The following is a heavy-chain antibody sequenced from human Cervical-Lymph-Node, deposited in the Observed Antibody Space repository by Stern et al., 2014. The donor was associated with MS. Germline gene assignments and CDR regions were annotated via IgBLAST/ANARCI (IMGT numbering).Heavy chain of an antibody. D-gene: IGHD6-13*01. CDR2: IYYRGST. CDR3: ARDDRGSSWYRFDF. V-gene: IGHV4-31*03. J-gene: IGHJ4*02. CDR1: GGSISTDGYY. Sequence: QVQLQESGPGVAKPSQTLSLTCTVSGGSISTDGYYWTWIRQHPEKGLEWIGYIYYRGSTYYNRSRKSRVTMSLDPSKNQFSLNLSSVTAADTAIYYCARDDRGSSWYRFDFWGQGTLVTVSS.